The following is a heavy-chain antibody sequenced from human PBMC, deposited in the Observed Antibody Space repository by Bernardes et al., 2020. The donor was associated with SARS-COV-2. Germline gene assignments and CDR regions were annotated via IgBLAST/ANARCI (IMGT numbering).Heavy chain of an antibody. CDR2: IYYSGST. J-gene: IGHJ4*02. D-gene: IGHD3-10*01. CDR3: ARTARGYFDY. V-gene: IGHV4-59*08. Sequence: SETLSLTCTVSGGSISSYYWSWIRQPPGKGLEWIGYIYYSGSTNYNPSLKSRVTISVDTSKNQFSLKLSSVTAADTAVYYCARTARGYFDYWGQGTLVTVSS. CDR1: GGSISSYY.